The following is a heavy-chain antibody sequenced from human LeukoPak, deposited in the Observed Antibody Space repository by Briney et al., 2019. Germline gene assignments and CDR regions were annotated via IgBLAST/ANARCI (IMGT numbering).Heavy chain of an antibody. CDR1: GFTFSSHW. D-gene: IGHD2-15*01. V-gene: IGHV3-7*01. CDR3: TRDTPVVAAIGAH. Sequence: GSLRLSCAASGFTFSSHWMSWVRQAPGKGLEWVAHIRQDGSEKYYLDSVKGRFTISRDNAKNSLYLQMNSLRAEDTAVYYCTRDTPVVAAIGAHWGQGTLVTVSS. J-gene: IGHJ4*02. CDR2: IRQDGSEK.